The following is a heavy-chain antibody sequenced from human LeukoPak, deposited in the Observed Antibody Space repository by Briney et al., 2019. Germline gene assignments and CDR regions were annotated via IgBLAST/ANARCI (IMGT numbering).Heavy chain of an antibody. V-gene: IGHV3-48*04. CDR2: IGISSGNT. J-gene: IGHJ4*02. CDR3: ARDHNYAFDN. D-gene: IGHD1-1*01. CDR1: GFPFSDYS. Sequence: GGSLRLSCTASGFPFSDYSMNWVRQAPGKGLEWISYIGISSGNTKYADSVKGRFTISADNARNSLYLQMNSLRVEGTAVYYCARDHNYAFDNWGQGTLVSVSS.